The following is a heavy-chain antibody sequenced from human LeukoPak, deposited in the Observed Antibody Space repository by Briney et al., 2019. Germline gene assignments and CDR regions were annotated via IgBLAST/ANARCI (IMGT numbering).Heavy chain of an antibody. CDR1: GFTFSSYA. Sequence: GGSLRLSCAASGFTFSSYAMSWVRQAPGKGLEWVSAISGSGGSTYYADSVKGRFTISRDNSKNTLYLQMNSLRAEDTAVYYCATRPVTTVTSFLFDYWGQGTLVTVSS. V-gene: IGHV3-23*01. D-gene: IGHD4-17*01. CDR3: ATRPVTTVTSFLFDY. J-gene: IGHJ4*02. CDR2: ISGSGGST.